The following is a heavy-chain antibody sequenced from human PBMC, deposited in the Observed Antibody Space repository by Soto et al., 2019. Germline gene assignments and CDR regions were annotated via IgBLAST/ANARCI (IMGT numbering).Heavy chain of an antibody. CDR1: GFTFGDYA. Sequence: GGSLRLSCTASGFTFGDYAMSWFRQAPGKGLEWVGFIRSKAYGGTTEYAASVKGRFTISRDDSKSIAYLQMNSLKTEDTAVYYCTRDSKGDYDYIWGSYRWSDAFDIWGQGTMVTVSS. D-gene: IGHD3-16*02. CDR3: TRDSKGDYDYIWGSYRWSDAFDI. CDR2: IRSKAYGGTT. J-gene: IGHJ3*02. V-gene: IGHV3-49*03.